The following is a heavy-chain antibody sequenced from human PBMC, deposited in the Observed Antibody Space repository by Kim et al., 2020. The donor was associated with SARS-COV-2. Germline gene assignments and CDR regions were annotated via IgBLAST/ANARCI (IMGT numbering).Heavy chain of an antibody. CDR3: ACSGGRSGGSLY. CDR1: GGSISSSSYY. D-gene: IGHD2-15*01. Sequence: SETLSLTCTVSGGSISSSSYYWGWIRQPPGKGLEWIGSIYYSGSTYYNPSLKSRVTISVDTSKNQFSLKLSSVTAADTAVYYCACSGGRSGGSLYWGQGTLVTVSS. J-gene: IGHJ4*02. CDR2: IYYSGST. V-gene: IGHV4-39*01.